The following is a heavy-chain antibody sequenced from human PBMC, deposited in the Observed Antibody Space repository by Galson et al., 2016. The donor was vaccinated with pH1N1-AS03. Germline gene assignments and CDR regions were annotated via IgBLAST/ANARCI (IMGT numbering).Heavy chain of an antibody. J-gene: IGHJ5*02. V-gene: IGHV6-1*01. CDR3: ARGHYSSSFYWFDP. D-gene: IGHD6-6*01. Sequence: SGDSVSSNSAAWNWIRQSPSRGLEWLGRTYYRSKWYNDYAVSVKSRITINPDTSKNQFSLQLNSVTPEDTAVYYCARGHYSSSFYWFDPWGQGTLVTVSS. CDR1: GDSVSSNSAA. CDR2: TYYRSKWYN.